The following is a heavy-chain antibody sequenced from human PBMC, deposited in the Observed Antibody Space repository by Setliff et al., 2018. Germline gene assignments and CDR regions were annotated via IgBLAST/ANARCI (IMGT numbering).Heavy chain of an antibody. CDR3: ARPRKSYSSGWYRNGDAFDI. D-gene: IGHD6-19*01. CDR2: INQDGRET. V-gene: IGHV3-7*03. CDR1: GFTFSNYW. Sequence: PGGSLRLSCAASGFTFSNYWMNWVRQAPGKGLEWVANINQDGRETYYVGSVKGRFTISRDNAKNSLYLQMNSLRAEDTAVYYCARPRKSYSSGWYRNGDAFDIWGQGTMVTVSS. J-gene: IGHJ3*02.